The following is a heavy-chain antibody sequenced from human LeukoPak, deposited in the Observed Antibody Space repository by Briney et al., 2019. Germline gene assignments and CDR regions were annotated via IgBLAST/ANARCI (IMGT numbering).Heavy chain of an antibody. CDR2: ISAYTGNT. V-gene: IGHV1-18*01. J-gene: IGHJ5*02. CDR3: ARVDDILTGYYH. CDR1: GYTFTRHG. Sequence: ASVKVSCKASGYTFTRHGISWVRQAPGQGVEWMGWISAYTGNTNYAQKLQGRVTMTTDTATSTAYMELRSLRSDDTAVYYCARVDDILTGYYHWGQGTLVTVSS. D-gene: IGHD3-9*01.